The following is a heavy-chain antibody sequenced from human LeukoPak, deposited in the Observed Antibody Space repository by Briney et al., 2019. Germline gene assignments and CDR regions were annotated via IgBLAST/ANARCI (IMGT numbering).Heavy chain of an antibody. CDR1: GFSVSSNF. Sequence: GGSLRLSCAASGFSVSSNFTSWVRQAPGRGREEVSVIYAGGTTHYIDSVKGRFTISRDNSNNTVFLQMNSLRGDDTAVYYCVREWANQRQRRDDWGQGTLVTVSS. J-gene: IGHJ4*02. D-gene: IGHD1-14*01. CDR2: IYAGGTT. V-gene: IGHV3-53*01. CDR3: VREWANQRQRRDD.